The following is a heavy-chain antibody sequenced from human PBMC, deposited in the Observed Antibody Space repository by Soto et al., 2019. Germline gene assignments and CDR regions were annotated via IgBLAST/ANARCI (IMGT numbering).Heavy chain of an antibody. D-gene: IGHD1-26*01. J-gene: IGHJ4*02. Sequence: GESLKISCQGSGYSFAGHWISWVRQVPGKGLEWMGRIDPSDSYTNYSPSFQGHVTMSADKSVKTAYLQWSSLRASDTGIYFCARQKVGATSDYWGRGTLVTVSS. CDR2: IDPSDSYT. CDR1: GYSFAGHW. V-gene: IGHV5-10-1*01. CDR3: ARQKVGATSDY.